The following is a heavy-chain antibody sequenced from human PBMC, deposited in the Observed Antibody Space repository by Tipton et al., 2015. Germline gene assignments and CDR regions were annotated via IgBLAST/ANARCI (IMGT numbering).Heavy chain of an antibody. J-gene: IGHJ4*02. Sequence: TLSLTCAVSAYSISTDYYWVWIRQPPGKGLEWIGTISHSGSTYYTPSLKSRVTISADTPKNQFSLRLSSVTAADTAVYYCASPSLPHDRGDYYFQSWGQGTLVTVSS. CDR3: ASPSLPHDRGDYYFQS. V-gene: IGHV4-38-2*01. CDR1: AYSISTDYY. D-gene: IGHD3-22*01. CDR2: ISHSGST.